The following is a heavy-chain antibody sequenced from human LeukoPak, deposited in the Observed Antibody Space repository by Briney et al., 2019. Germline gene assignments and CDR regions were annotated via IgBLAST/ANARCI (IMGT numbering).Heavy chain of an antibody. CDR3: ARSGYGDSSGYYYGGDY. V-gene: IGHV3-30-3*01. CDR1: GFTFSSYA. Sequence: GGSLRLSCAASGFTFSSYAMHWGRQAPGKGLEWVAVISYDGSNKYYADSVKGRFTISRDNSKNTLYLQMNSLRAEDTAVYYCARSGYGDSSGYYYGGDYWGQGTLVTVSS. CDR2: ISYDGSNK. D-gene: IGHD3-22*01. J-gene: IGHJ4*02.